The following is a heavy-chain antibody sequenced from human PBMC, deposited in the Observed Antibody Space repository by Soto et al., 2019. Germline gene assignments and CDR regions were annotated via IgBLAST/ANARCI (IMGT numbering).Heavy chain of an antibody. Sequence: PGGSLRLSCAASGFTFSNYAMSWVRQAPEKGLEWVAVIKYDTSTKYNGDSVKGRFTISRDNSKNTLYLQMNSLRAEDSAVYYCAKDQYSSGWSPDYWGQGTLVTVSS. D-gene: IGHD6-19*01. CDR3: AKDQYSSGWSPDY. J-gene: IGHJ4*01. CDR1: GFTFSNYA. V-gene: IGHV3-30*18. CDR2: IKYDTSTK.